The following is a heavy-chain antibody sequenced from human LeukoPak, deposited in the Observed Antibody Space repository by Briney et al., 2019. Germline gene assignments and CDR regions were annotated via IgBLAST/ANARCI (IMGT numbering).Heavy chain of an antibody. J-gene: IGHJ4*02. V-gene: IGHV4-38-2*02. CDR1: GYSISNGYY. CDR2: IYHRGST. Sequence: PSETLCLTCIVSGYSISNGYYWGWIRQPPGKGLEWVGSIYHRGSTYYNPSLRSRVTISLDRSKKKFSLKLTSVTAADTAVYFCARGAEYYAIWRGYAGYSDYWGQGISVTVSS. D-gene: IGHD3-3*01. CDR3: ARGAEYYAIWRGYAGYSDY.